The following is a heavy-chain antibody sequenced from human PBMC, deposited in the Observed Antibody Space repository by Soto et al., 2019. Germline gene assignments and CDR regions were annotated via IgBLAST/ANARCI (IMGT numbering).Heavy chain of an antibody. V-gene: IGHV1-8*01. J-gene: IGHJ3*02. CDR2: MNPNSGNT. D-gene: IGHD2-15*01. CDR1: GYTFTSYD. CDR3: ATGRVEENCSGGSCYHLDI. Sequence: ASVKVSCKASGYTFTSYDINWARQATGQGLEWVGWMNPNSGNTGYAQKIQGRVTLTRNTSISTAYMELSSLRSEDTAVYYCATGRVEENCSGGSCYHLDIWG.